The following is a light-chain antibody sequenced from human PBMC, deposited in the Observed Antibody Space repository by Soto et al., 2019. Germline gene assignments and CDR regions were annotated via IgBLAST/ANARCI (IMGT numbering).Light chain of an antibody. J-gene: IGLJ1*01. V-gene: IGLV2-14*01. CDR2: AVS. CDR1: SSDIGAYNY. Sequence: QSALTQPASVSGSPGQSITISCTGTSSDIGAYNYVAWYQHHPGKAPRLLINAVSNRPSGISNRFSGSKSGNVASLTISGLQAEDEADYFCKSYAGSNTYVFGSGTKVTVL. CDR3: KSYAGSNTYV.